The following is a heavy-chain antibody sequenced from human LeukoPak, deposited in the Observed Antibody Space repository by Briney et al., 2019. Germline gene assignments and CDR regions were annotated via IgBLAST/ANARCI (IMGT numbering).Heavy chain of an antibody. D-gene: IGHD1-26*01. V-gene: IGHV3-66*02. CDR1: GFTVSSNY. J-gene: IGHJ4*02. CDR2: IYSGGST. Sequence: GGSLRLSCAASGFTVSSNYMSWVRQAPGKGLEWVSVIYSGGSTYYPDSVKGRFTISRDNSKNTLYLQMNSLRAEDTAVYYCARDALSRSYDYWGQGTLVTVSS. CDR3: ARDALSRSYDY.